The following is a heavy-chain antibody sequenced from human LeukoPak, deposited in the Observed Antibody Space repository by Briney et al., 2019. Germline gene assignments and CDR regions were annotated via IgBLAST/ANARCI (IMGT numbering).Heavy chain of an antibody. CDR3: AKGLYYLTGYYDY. CDR2: ISYDGSNK. D-gene: IGHD3-9*01. CDR1: GFTFSSYG. Sequence: GGSLRLSCAASGFTFSSYGKHWVRQAPGKGLEWVAVISYDGSNKYYADSVKGRFTISRDNSKNTLYLQMNSLRAEDTAVYYCAKGLYYLTGYYDYWGQGTLVTVSS. V-gene: IGHV3-30*18. J-gene: IGHJ4*02.